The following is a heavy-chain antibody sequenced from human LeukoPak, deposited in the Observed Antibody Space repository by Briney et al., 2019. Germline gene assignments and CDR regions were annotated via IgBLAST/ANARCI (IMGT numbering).Heavy chain of an antibody. Sequence: GGSLRLSCTASGFTFSSFYMNWVRQAPGKGLEWVANINQDGSEKYYVDSVKGRFTISRDNAKNSLYLQMNSLRAEDTAVYYCASELLPLSGTYGDYVDYWGQGTLVTVSS. CDR1: GFTFSSFY. J-gene: IGHJ4*02. V-gene: IGHV3-7*01. D-gene: IGHD4-17*01. CDR3: ASELLPLSGTYGDYVDY. CDR2: INQDGSEK.